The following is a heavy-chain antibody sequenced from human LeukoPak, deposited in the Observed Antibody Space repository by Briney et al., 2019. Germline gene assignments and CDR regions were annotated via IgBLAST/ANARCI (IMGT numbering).Heavy chain of an antibody. CDR2: ISWNSGSI. D-gene: IGHD3-10*01. V-gene: IGHV3-9*01. Sequence: PGGSLRLSCAASGFTFDDYAMHWVRHAPGKGLEWVSGISWNSGSIGYADSVKGRFTISRDNAKNSLYLQMNSLRAEDTALYYCAKDARGFGSDYFDYWGQGTLVTVSS. CDR1: GFTFDDYA. CDR3: AKDARGFGSDYFDY. J-gene: IGHJ4*02.